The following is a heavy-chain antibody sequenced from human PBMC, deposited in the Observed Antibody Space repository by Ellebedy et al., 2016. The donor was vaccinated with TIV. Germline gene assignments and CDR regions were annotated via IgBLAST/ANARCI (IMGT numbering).Heavy chain of an antibody. Sequence: GESLKISCAASGFTVSSSYMTWVRQAPGKGLEWVSVVYSGGNTYYADSVKGRFTISRDNAKNSLYLQMNSLRDEDTAVYYCARGGGERLRYAFDIWGHGTLVTVSS. CDR1: GFTVSSSY. V-gene: IGHV3-66*01. D-gene: IGHD1-26*01. CDR3: ARGGGERLRYAFDI. J-gene: IGHJ3*02. CDR2: VYSGGNT.